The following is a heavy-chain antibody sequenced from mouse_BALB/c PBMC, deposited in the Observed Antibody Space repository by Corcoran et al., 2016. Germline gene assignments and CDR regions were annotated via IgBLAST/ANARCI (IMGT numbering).Heavy chain of an antibody. Sequence: EVQLQQSGAELVKPWASVKLSCTASGFNIQDTYMHWVKQRPEQGLESIGRIDPANVNTNYDPQFQGKATITADTSSNTAYLQLGSLTSEDTACDYCASQYGNYYYDCGGQGTTLTFSS. CDR1: GFNIQDTY. V-gene: IGHV14-3*02. D-gene: IGHD2-10*02. CDR2: IDPANVNT. CDR3: ASQYGNYYYDC. J-gene: IGHJ2*01.